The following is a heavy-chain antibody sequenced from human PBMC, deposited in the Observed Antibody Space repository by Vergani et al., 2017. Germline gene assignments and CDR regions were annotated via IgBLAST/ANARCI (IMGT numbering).Heavy chain of an antibody. J-gene: IGHJ4*02. Sequence: QVQLVQSGAEVKKPGSSVKVSCKASGGTFSSYTISWVRPAPGQGLEWMGRIIPILGIANYAQKFQGRVTITADKSTSTAYMELSSLRSEDTAVYYCARVARSSGWTSFDYWGQGTLVTVSS. CDR1: GGTFSSYT. CDR3: ARVARSSGWTSFDY. V-gene: IGHV1-69*02. D-gene: IGHD6-19*01. CDR2: IIPILGIA.